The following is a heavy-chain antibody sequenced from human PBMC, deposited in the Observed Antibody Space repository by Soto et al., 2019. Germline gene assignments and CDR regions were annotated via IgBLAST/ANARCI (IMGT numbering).Heavy chain of an antibody. J-gene: IGHJ4*02. CDR1: GGSISSGGYS. CDR3: AAGGGLPRYY. Sequence: QLQLQESGSGLVKPSQTLSLTCAGSGGSISSGGYSWSWIRQPPGKGLEWIGYIYHSGSTHYNPSLKSRVTISVDRSKNQFSLKLSSVSAADTAVYYCAAGGGLPRYYWGQGTLVTVSS. D-gene: IGHD5-12*01. V-gene: IGHV4-30-2*01. CDR2: IYHSGST.